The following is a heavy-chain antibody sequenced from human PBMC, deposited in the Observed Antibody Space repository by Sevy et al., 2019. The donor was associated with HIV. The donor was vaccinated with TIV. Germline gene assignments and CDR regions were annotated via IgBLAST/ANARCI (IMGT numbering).Heavy chain of an antibody. J-gene: IGHJ3*02. CDR2: IYYSGST. V-gene: IGHV4-59*01. Sequence: TLSLTCTVSGGSISSYYWSWIRQPPGKGLEWIGYIYYSGSTNYNPSLKSRVTISVDTSKNQFSLKLSSVTAADTAVYYCARVGPVPKGAFDIWGQGTMVTVSS. CDR3: ARVGPVPKGAFDI. CDR1: GGSISSYY.